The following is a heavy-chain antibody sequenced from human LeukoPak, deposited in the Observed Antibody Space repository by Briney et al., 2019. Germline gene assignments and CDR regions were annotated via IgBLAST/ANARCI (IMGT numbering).Heavy chain of an antibody. J-gene: IGHJ4*02. CDR2: IYYSGST. CDR3: ARHLKGVMTCFDY. CDR1: GGSISNNY. V-gene: IGHV4-59*08. Sequence: SETLSLTCTVSGGSISNNYWSWIRQPPGKGLEWIGFIYYSGSTKYNPSLVSRVTISVDTSKNQFSLNLNSVTAADTAVYYCARHLKGVMTCFDYWGQGALVTVSS. D-gene: IGHD2-21*02.